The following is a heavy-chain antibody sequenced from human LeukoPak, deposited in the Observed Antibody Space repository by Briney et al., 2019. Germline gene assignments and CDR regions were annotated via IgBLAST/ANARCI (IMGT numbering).Heavy chain of an antibody. CDR2: IYTGGRT. D-gene: IGHD3-3*01. CDR3: ARDSRDFGDALDI. J-gene: IGHJ3*02. V-gene: IGHV3-53*01. Sequence: GGSLRLSCAVSGFIVSDYYMYWVRQAPGKSLEWVSVIYTGGRTLYADSVRGRVTISRDSPKNTLYLQMDSLRAEDTDVYYCARDSRDFGDALDIWGQGAMVTVSS. CDR1: GFIVSDYY.